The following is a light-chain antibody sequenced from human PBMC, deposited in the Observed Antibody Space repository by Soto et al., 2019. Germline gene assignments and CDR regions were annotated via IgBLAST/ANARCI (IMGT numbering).Light chain of an antibody. V-gene: IGKV3-20*01. J-gene: IGKJ2*01. Sequence: EIVLTQSPATLSFFPRERVTLLCRTSQSISGTYLAWYQQKPGQAPRLLIYGGTSRATDIPDRFSGSVSGTDFTLTITRLEPEDLAVYYCLQQGGSVPYTFGQGTKLEI. CDR1: QSISGTY. CDR2: GGT. CDR3: LQQGGSVPYT.